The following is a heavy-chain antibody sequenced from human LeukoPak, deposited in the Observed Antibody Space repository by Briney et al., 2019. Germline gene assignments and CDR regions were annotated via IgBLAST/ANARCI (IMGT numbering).Heavy chain of an antibody. CDR3: ATGDYYDSSGYYPHYYYYYMDI. J-gene: IGHJ6*03. D-gene: IGHD3-22*01. Sequence: ASVKVSCKASGYTFTSYGITWVRQAPGQGLEWMGWVSAYADNTNYVQKIQGRVTMTTDTSTSTAYMELRSLRSDDTAVYYCATGDYYDSSGYYPHYYYYYMDIWGKGTTVTVSS. CDR2: VSAYADNT. CDR1: GYTFTSYG. V-gene: IGHV1-18*01.